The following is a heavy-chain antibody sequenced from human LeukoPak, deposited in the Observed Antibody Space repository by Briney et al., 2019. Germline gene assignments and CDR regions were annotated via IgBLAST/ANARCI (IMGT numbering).Heavy chain of an antibody. V-gene: IGHV4-59*01. Sequence: SETLSLTCSVSGGSFCGGWWGWIRQPPGKGPEWIAYVHCTGTTSYNPSLKSRVTISIDASKNQFSLRLNSVTAADTAVYYCAGYGSGSYHKAFDYWGQGTLVTVSS. CDR1: GGSFCGGW. CDR2: VHCTGTT. CDR3: AGYGSGSYHKAFDY. J-gene: IGHJ4*02. D-gene: IGHD3-10*01.